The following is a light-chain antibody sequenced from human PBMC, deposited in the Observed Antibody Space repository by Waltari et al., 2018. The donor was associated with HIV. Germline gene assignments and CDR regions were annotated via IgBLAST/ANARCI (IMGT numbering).Light chain of an antibody. CDR1: NIGYRS. Sequence: YELTQPPSVSVAPGQTATITCGGDNIGYRSVHWYQQKAGQAPVLVCYDDTDRPSGIPERFSGSKSGNTATLTISRVEAGDEADYYCQVWASNSAYVVFGGRTKLTVL. CDR2: DDT. V-gene: IGLV3-21*02. J-gene: IGLJ2*01. CDR3: QVWASNSAYVV.